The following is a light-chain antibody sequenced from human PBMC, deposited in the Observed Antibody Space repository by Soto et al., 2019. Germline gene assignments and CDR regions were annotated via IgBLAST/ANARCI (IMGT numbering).Light chain of an antibody. CDR3: SSYARNYNLV. J-gene: IGLJ2*01. Sequence: QYALIQRPSASGSPGQSVPISCTGTSSDVGGYNYVSWYQQHPGKAPKLIIYEVTNRPSGVPDRFSGSKSGNTASLTVFGLQTEDEADYYGSSYARNYNLVFGGGTKVTVL. CDR1: SSDVGGYNY. CDR2: EVT. V-gene: IGLV2-8*01.